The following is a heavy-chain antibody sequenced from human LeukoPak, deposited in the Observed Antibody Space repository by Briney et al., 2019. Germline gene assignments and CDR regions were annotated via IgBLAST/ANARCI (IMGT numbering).Heavy chain of an antibody. J-gene: IGHJ5*02. V-gene: IGHV3-7*03. Sequence: PGGSLRLSCAASGFTFSSYWMSWVRQAPGKGLEWVANIKQDGSEKYYVDSVKGRFTISRDNAKNSLYLQMNSLRAEDTALYYCAKDRRFQYSSIREHNWFDPWGQGTLVTVSS. D-gene: IGHD6-13*01. CDR3: AKDRRFQYSSIREHNWFDP. CDR2: IKQDGSEK. CDR1: GFTFSSYW.